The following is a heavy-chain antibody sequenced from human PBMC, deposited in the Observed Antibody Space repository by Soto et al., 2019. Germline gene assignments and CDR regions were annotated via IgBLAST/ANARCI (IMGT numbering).Heavy chain of an antibody. CDR3: ARDTFVKWLSPYYYMLV. J-gene: IGHJ6*03. V-gene: IGHV3-21*01. CDR2: ISSSSSYI. CDR1: GLTLSSYS. Sequence: GGSLRLSCAASGLTLSSYSMNWVRQAPGKGLEWVSSISSSSSYIYYADSVKGRFTISRDNAKNSLSLQMNSLRAEDTAVYYCARDTFVKWLSPYYYMLVWGKGTTVTVS. D-gene: IGHD3-22*01.